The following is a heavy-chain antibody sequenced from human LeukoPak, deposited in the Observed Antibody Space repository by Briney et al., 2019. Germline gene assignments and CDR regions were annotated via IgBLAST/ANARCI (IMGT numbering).Heavy chain of an antibody. CDR2: ISNSGAAT. D-gene: IGHD5-18*01. J-gene: IGHJ4*02. Sequence: GGSLRLSCAVSGFTFGSYAMSWVRQAPGKGLEWVPGISNSGAATYYADSVKGRFTISRDNSKDTLYLQMNSLRAEDPAVYYCAKGYRYFDYWGQGTLVTVSS. CDR3: AKGYRYFDY. CDR1: GFTFGSYA. V-gene: IGHV3-23*01.